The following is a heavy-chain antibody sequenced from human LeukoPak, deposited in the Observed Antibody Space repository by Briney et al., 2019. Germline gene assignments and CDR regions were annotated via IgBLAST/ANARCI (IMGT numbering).Heavy chain of an antibody. CDR2: INAGNGNT. CDR3: ASEGVTSYFDY. J-gene: IGHJ4*02. V-gene: IGHV1-3*01. CDR1: GYTFTSYA. Sequence: ASVKVSCKASGYTFTSYAMHWVRQAPGQRLEWMGWINAGNGNTEYSQKFQGRVTITRDTSASTAYMELSSLRSEDTAVYYCASEGVTSYFDYWGQGTLVTVSS. D-gene: IGHD2-21*02.